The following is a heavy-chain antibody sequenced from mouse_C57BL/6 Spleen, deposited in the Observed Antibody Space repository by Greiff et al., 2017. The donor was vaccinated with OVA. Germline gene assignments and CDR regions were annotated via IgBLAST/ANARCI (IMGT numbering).Heavy chain of an antibody. V-gene: IGHV1-64*01. J-gene: IGHJ3*01. CDR2: IHPNSGST. D-gene: IGHD3-3*01. Sequence: VQLQQPGAELVKPGASVKLSCKASGYTFTSYWMHWVKQRPGQGLEWIGMIHPNSGSTNYNEKFKSKATLTVDKSSSTAYMQLSSLTSEDSAVYYCARADSQAWFAYWGQGTLVTVSA. CDR3: ARADSQAWFAY. CDR1: GYTFTSYW.